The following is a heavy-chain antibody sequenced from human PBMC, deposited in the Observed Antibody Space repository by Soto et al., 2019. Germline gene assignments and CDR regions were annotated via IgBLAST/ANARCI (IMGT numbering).Heavy chain of an antibody. CDR2: INANGGDI. V-gene: IGHV3-64D*06. Sequence: GGPLRLSCSASGFTFTSFALHWVRQAPGRGLEYVSAINANGGDIYYANSVKGRFTISRDNSKKMVFLQMSSLKTEDTAMYYCVKGVSGEYYYHAMDVWGQWTTVTVSS. CDR3: VKGVSGEYYYHAMDV. J-gene: IGHJ6*02. D-gene: IGHD1-26*01. CDR1: GFTFTSFA.